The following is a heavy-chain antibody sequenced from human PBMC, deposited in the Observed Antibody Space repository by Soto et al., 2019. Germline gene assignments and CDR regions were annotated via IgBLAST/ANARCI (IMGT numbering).Heavy chain of an antibody. V-gene: IGHV3-30-3*01. CDR2: ISYDGSNK. Sequence: QVQLMESGGGVVQPGRSLRLSCAASGFTFSSYAMHWVRQAPGKGLEWVAVISYDGSNKYYADSVKGRFTISRDNSKNTLYLQMNSLRAEDTAVYYCARDNERTFDYWGQGTLVTVSS. CDR1: GFTFSSYA. D-gene: IGHD1-1*01. J-gene: IGHJ4*02. CDR3: ARDNERTFDY.